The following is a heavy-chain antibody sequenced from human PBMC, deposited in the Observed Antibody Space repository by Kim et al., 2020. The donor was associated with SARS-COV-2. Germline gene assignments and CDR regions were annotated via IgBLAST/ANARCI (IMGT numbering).Heavy chain of an antibody. CDR2: ISWNSGSI. J-gene: IGHJ4*02. CDR1: GFTFDDYA. CDR3: AKERARGVTPYSFDY. D-gene: IGHD3-10*01. Sequence: GGSLRLSCAASGFTFDDYAMHWVRQAPGKGLEWVSGISWNSGSIGYADSVKGRFTISRDNAKNSLYLQINSLRAEDTALYYCAKERARGVTPYSFDYWGQGTLVTVSS. V-gene: IGHV3-9*01.